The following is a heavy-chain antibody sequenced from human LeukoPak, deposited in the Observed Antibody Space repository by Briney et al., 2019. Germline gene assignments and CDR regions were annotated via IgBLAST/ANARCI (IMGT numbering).Heavy chain of an antibody. CDR2: IYYSGST. CDR1: GGSISSYY. Sequence: SETLSLTCTVSGGSISSYYWSWIRQPPEKGLEWIGYIYYSGSTNYNPSLKSRVTISVDTSKNQFSLKLSSVTAADTAVYYCARLPQRDYHYYDSSNFDYWGQGTLVTVSS. J-gene: IGHJ4*02. D-gene: IGHD3-22*01. CDR3: ARLPQRDYHYYDSSNFDY. V-gene: IGHV4-59*08.